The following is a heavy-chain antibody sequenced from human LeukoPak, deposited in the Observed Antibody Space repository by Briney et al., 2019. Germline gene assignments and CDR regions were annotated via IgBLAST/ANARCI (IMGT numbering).Heavy chain of an antibody. CDR2: ISSSSSYI. V-gene: IGHV3-21*01. CDR1: GFTFSSYA. CDR3: ARSGRVTQNWFDP. J-gene: IGHJ5*02. Sequence: GGSLRLSCAASGFTFSSYAMSWVRQAPGKGLEWVSSISSSSSYIYYADSVKGRFTISRDNAKNSLYLQMNSLRAEDTAVYYCARSGRVTQNWFDPWGQGTLVTVSS. D-gene: IGHD2-21*02.